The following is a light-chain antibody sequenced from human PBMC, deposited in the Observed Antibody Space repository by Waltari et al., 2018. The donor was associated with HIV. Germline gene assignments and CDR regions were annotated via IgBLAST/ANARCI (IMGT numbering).Light chain of an antibody. J-gene: IGLJ2*01. CDR1: SSNIGATYD. Sequence: QPVLTQPPSVSGAPGQRVTISCTRSSSNIGATYDVHWYQQLPGTAPKLLIYANNIRPSGVPDRFAGSKSGTSASLAITGLQAEEEADYYGQSYDSTLRVVFGGGTKLTVL. CDR3: QSYDSTLRVV. CDR2: ANN. V-gene: IGLV1-40*01.